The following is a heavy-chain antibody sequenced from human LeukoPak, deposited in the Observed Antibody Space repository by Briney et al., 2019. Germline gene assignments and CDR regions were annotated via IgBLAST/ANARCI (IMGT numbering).Heavy chain of an antibody. D-gene: IGHD6-6*01. J-gene: IGHJ6*03. Sequence: GGSLRLSCAASGFTFDDYGMTWVRQAPGKGLEWVSSISGSSSYIYYADSVKGRFTISRDNAKNSLYLQMNSLRAEDTAMYYCATIAARRGFGYYYYYMDVWGKGTTVTVSS. CDR1: GFTFDDYG. CDR3: ATIAARRGFGYYYYYMDV. CDR2: ISGSSSYI. V-gene: IGHV3-21*01.